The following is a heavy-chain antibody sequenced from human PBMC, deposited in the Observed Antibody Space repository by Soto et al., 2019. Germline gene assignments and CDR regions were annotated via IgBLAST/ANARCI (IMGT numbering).Heavy chain of an antibody. CDR2: IIPIFGTA. J-gene: IGHJ4*02. D-gene: IGHD3-10*01. CDR1: GCTFSSYA. CDR3: AREGSESPYLAC. Sequence: SVKVSCKASGCTFSSYAISWVRQAPGQGLEWMGGIIPIFGTANSAQKFQGRVTITADKSTSTAYVELSSLTSEDTAVYYCAREGSESPYLACWGQGTRVMVSS. V-gene: IGHV1-69*06.